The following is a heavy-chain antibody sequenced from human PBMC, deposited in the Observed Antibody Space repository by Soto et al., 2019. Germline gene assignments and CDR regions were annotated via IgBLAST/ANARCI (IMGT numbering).Heavy chain of an antibody. CDR2: INWNGGST. Sequence: GVLRLSCAPPGFPLYGYCMSWVRQAPGEGVGGGSGINWNGGSTGYADSVKGRFTISRDNAKNSLYLQMNSLRAEDTALYYCARPRYCSGGSCYSGYKDGMDVWSQGTTVTVSS. CDR1: GFPLYGYC. D-gene: IGHD2-15*01. CDR3: ARPRYCSGGSCYSGYKDGMDV. J-gene: IGHJ6*02. V-gene: IGHV3-20*04.